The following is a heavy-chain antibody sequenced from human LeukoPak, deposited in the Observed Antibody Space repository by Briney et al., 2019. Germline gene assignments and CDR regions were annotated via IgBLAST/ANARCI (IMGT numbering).Heavy chain of an antibody. CDR3: ARDLGVEFGEGYFDY. CDR1: GFTFSSYS. D-gene: IGHD3-10*01. Sequence: PGGSLRLSCAASGFTFSSYSMNWVRQAPGKGLEWVSYISSSSSTIYYADPVKGRFTISRDNAKNSLYLQMNSLRAEDTAVYYCARDLGVEFGEGYFDYWGQGTLVTVSS. CDR2: ISSSSSTI. J-gene: IGHJ4*02. V-gene: IGHV3-48*01.